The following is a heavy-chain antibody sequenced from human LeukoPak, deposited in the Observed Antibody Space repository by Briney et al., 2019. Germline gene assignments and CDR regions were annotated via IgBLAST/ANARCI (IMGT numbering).Heavy chain of an antibody. CDR1: GDSISSTSYY. D-gene: IGHD3-10*01. J-gene: IGHJ4*01. CDR2: IYNSGTT. CDR3: ASRVYGLGSFNY. Sequence: TASETLSLTCTVSGDSISSTSYYWDWIRQPPGKGLEWFGGIYNSGTTYYNQSLKSAVTLSVDTSKNQFSLKVSSVTAADTAVYYCASRVYGLGSFNYWGQGTLVTVSS. V-gene: IGHV4-39*01.